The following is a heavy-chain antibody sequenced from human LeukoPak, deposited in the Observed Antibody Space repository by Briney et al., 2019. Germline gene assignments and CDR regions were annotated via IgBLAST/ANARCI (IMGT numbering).Heavy chain of an antibody. Sequence: ASVKVSCKASGYTFTSYDINWVRQATGQGLEWMGWMNPNSGNTGYAQKFQGRVTITRNTSISTAYMELSSLRSEDTAVYYCARGRRNPSRSGSLKYYYYYMDVWGKGTTVTVSS. D-gene: IGHD6-25*01. CDR3: ARGRRNPSRSGSLKYYYYYMDV. CDR2: MNPNSGNT. J-gene: IGHJ6*03. V-gene: IGHV1-8*03. CDR1: GYTFTSYD.